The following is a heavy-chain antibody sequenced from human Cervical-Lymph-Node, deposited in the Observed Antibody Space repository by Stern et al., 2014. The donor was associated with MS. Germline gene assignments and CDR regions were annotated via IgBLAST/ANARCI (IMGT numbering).Heavy chain of an antibody. Sequence: QVQLVESGAEVKKPGASVKVSCKASGYFFTSYGISWVRQAPGQGLEWMGWISADNGDTNYAQNVQGRVTMTTDTSTNTAYMELSSLRSDDTALYYCARDSLIRTFGVEEGMDVWGQGTTVTVYS. J-gene: IGHJ6*02. CDR2: ISADNGDT. CDR1: GYFFTSYG. V-gene: IGHV1-18*01. D-gene: IGHD3-3*01. CDR3: ARDSLIRTFGVEEGMDV.